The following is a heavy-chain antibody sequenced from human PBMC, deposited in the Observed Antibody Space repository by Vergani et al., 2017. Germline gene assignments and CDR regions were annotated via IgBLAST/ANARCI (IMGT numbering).Heavy chain of an antibody. CDR1: GYTFTSYD. CDR2: MNPNRGNT. D-gene: IGHD6-19*01. J-gene: IGHJ4*02. V-gene: IGHV1-8*01. Sequence: QVQLVQSGAEVKKPGASVKVSCKASGYTFTSYDINWVRQATGQGLEWVGWMNPNRGNTGYAQKFQGRVNMTRNTSISTAYMELSSLRSEDTAVYYCARAGYSSGWYFFDYWGQGTLVTVSS. CDR3: ARAGYSSGWYFFDY.